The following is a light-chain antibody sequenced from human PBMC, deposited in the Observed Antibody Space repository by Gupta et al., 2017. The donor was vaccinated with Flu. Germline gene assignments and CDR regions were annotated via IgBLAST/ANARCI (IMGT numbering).Light chain of an antibody. CDR1: TIGSRS. Sequence: SSVLTQPPSVSVAPGQTARITCSGNTIGSRSVHWYQQKPGQAPVLVVHDDTDRPSGIPERFSGSTSGDTATLTISWVEAGDEADYYCQVWASSSDVLFGGGTKLTVL. J-gene: IGLJ2*01. CDR3: QVWASSSDVL. V-gene: IGLV3-21*02. CDR2: DDT.